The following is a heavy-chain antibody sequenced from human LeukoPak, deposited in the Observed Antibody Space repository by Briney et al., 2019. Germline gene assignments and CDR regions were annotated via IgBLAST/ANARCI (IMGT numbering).Heavy chain of an antibody. D-gene: IGHD1-26*01. V-gene: IGHV1-69*06. J-gene: IGHJ3*02. CDR1: GGTFNSYA. CDR2: IIPMSDTA. CDR3: AREDDTGRYMGDDAFDI. Sequence: SVKVSCKASGGTFNSYAISWVRQAPGQGLEWMGGIIPMSDTANYPQKFRGRLTITADIPTSTVYMELSSLRSEDTAVYYCAREDDTGRYMGDDAFDIRGQGTMVTVSS.